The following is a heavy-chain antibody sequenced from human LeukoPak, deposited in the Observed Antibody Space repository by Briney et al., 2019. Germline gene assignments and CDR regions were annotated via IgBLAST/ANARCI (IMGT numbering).Heavy chain of an antibody. CDR3: ARDLAGIAGASEDY. CDR1: GYTFTSYG. J-gene: IGHJ4*02. Sequence: ASVKVSCKASGYTFTSYGISWVRQAPGQGLEWMRWISAYNGNTNYAQKLQGRVTMTTDTSTSTAYMELRSLRSDDTAVYYCARDLAGIAGASEDYWGQGTLVTVSS. V-gene: IGHV1-18*01. CDR2: ISAYNGNT. D-gene: IGHD6-25*01.